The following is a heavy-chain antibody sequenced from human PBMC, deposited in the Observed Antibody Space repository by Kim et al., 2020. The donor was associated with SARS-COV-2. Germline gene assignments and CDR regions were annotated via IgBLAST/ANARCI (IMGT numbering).Heavy chain of an antibody. J-gene: IGHJ5*02. CDR3: AWLACSSISCSTFDP. Sequence: SETLSLTCSVSGGSINSYFWSWIRQPPGKGLEWIGNIFYSGNTNYNASLKSRVTISLNTSKNQFSLRLTSVTAADTAVYYCAWLACSSISCSTFDPWGPGTLVTVSP. CDR2: IFYSGNT. CDR1: GGSINSYF. D-gene: IGHD2-2*01. V-gene: IGHV4-59*08.